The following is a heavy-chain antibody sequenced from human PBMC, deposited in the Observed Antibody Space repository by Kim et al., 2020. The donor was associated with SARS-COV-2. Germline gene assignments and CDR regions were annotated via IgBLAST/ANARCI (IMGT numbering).Heavy chain of an antibody. Sequence: KGRFTISRDNSKNTLYLQMNSLRAEDTAVYYCARDPYYYDSSGYYRLDYWGQGTLVTVSS. D-gene: IGHD3-22*01. V-gene: IGHV3-30*01. J-gene: IGHJ4*02. CDR3: ARDPYYYDSSGYYRLDY.